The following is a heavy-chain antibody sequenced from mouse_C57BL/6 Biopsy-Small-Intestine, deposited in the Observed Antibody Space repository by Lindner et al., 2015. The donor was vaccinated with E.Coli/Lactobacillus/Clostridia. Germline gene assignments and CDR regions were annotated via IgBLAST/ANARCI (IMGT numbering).Heavy chain of an antibody. J-gene: IGHJ4*01. D-gene: IGHD2-3*01. Sequence: LLGVWPELVKPGASGXDVPARLLGYIFISLCYALGXAESGQGLEWIGYINPYNDDTKYNEKFKGKATLTSDRSSSTAYMELSSLTSEDSAVYYCARRGMATTGQWTNWGQGTSVTSPQ. CDR1: GYIFISLC. V-gene: IGHV1-14*01. CDR3: ARRGMATTGQWTN. CDR2: INPYNDDT.